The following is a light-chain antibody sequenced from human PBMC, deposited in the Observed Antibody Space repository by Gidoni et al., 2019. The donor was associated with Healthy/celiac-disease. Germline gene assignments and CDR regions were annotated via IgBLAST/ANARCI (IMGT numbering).Light chain of an antibody. CDR1: QSVLYSSNNKNY. Sequence: DIVMTQSTDSLAVSLGERATINCKSSQSVLYSSNNKNYLAWYQQKPGQPPKLLIYWASTRESGVSDRFSGSGSGTDFTLTISSLQAEDVAVYYCQQYYSTPYTFGQGTKLEIK. J-gene: IGKJ2*01. CDR3: QQYYSTPYT. V-gene: IGKV4-1*01. CDR2: WAS.